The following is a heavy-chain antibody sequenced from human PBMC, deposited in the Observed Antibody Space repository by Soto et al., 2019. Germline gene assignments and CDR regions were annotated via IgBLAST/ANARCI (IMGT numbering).Heavy chain of an antibody. J-gene: IGHJ6*02. CDR1: GFTVSSNY. Sequence: GGSLRLSCAASGFTVSSNYMSWVRQDPGKGLEWVSVIPSGGSTYYADSVKGRFSISRDNSKNTLYLQMNSLRAEDTAVYYCARDPRTIFGVGTAKDYYYYGLDLWGPGTTVTVSS. V-gene: IGHV3-66*01. CDR2: IPSGGST. D-gene: IGHD3-3*01. CDR3: ARDPRTIFGVGTAKDYYYYGLDL.